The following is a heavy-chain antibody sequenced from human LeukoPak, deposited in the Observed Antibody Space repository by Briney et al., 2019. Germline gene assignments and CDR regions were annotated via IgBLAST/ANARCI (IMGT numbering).Heavy chain of an antibody. J-gene: IGHJ4*02. Sequence: GGPLRLSCAASGFTVNRNYMNWVRQAPGKGLEWISVIYSDGSTYYTDSVKGRFTISRDNSKNTLYLQMNSLRAEDTAVYYCARSWDARLNFDYWGQGTLVTVSS. V-gene: IGHV3-66*02. D-gene: IGHD1-26*01. CDR3: ARSWDARLNFDY. CDR1: GFTVNRNY. CDR2: IYSDGST.